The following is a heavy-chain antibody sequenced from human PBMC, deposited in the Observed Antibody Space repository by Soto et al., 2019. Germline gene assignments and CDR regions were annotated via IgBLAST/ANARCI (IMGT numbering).Heavy chain of an antibody. CDR2: ISGSGGST. Sequence: HPGGSLRLSCAASGFTFSSYAMSWVRQAPGKGLEWVSAISGSGGSTYYADSVKGRFTISRDNSKNALYLQMNSLRAEDTAVYYCAKDKKYYYDSNGLDVWGQGTTVTVSS. CDR1: GFTFSSYA. V-gene: IGHV3-23*01. J-gene: IGHJ6*02. CDR3: AKDKKYYYDSNGLDV. D-gene: IGHD3-22*01.